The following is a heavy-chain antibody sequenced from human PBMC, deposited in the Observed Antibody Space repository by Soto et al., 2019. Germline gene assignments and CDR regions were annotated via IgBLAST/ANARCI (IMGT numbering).Heavy chain of an antibody. CDR3: ARSLSGVRSIDY. CDR1: GFTFSSYG. J-gene: IGHJ4*02. D-gene: IGHD3-10*01. CDR2: IWYDGSNK. Sequence: GESLKISCAASGFTFSSYGMHWVRQAPGRGLEWVAFIWYDGSNKYYADSVKGRFIISRDNSKNTLYLQMNSLRAEDTAIYYCARSLSGVRSIDYWGQGTLVTVSS. V-gene: IGHV3-33*01.